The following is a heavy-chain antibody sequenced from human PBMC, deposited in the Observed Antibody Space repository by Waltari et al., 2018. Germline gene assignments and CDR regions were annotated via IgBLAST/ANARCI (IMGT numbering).Heavy chain of an antibody. J-gene: IGHJ6*02. CDR3: AKGPNYDFWSGYWSDYYYYYGMDV. CDR1: GFTFSSYG. CDR2: ISYDGSNK. D-gene: IGHD3-3*01. V-gene: IGHV3-30*18. Sequence: QVQLVESGGCVVQPGRSLRLSCAASGFTFSSYGMHWVRQPPGKGLGWVAVISYDGSNKYYADSVKGRFTISRDNSKNTLYLQMNSLRAEDTAVYYCAKGPNYDFWSGYWSDYYYYYGMDVWGQGTTVTVSS.